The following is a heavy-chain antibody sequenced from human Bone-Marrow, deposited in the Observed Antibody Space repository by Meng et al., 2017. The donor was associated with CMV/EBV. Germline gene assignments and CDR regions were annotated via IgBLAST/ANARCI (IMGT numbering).Heavy chain of an antibody. CDR3: ARGGIVGATNDFDY. CDR1: GGSISSRNYY. Sequence: ESLKISCAVSGGSISSRNYYWGWIRQPPGKGLEWIGSIYYSGSTYYNPSLKSRVTISVDTSKNQFSLKLSSVTAADTAVYYCARGGIVGATNDFDYWGQGTLVTVSS. CDR2: IYYSGST. D-gene: IGHD1-26*01. J-gene: IGHJ4*02. V-gene: IGHV4-39*07.